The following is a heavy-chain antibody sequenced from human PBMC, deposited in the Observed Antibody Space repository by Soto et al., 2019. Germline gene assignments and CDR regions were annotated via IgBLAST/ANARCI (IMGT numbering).Heavy chain of an antibody. CDR2: IIPILGIA. CDR3: ARILGRYNWNYYAFDI. D-gene: IGHD1-7*01. V-gene: IGHV1-69*02. Sequence: QVQLVQSGAEVKKPGSSVKVSCKASGGTFSSYTISWVRQAPGQGLEGMGRIIPILGIANYAQKFQGRVTITADKSTSTAYMELSSLRSEDTAVYYCARILGRYNWNYYAFDIWGQGTMVTVSS. CDR1: GGTFSSYT. J-gene: IGHJ3*02.